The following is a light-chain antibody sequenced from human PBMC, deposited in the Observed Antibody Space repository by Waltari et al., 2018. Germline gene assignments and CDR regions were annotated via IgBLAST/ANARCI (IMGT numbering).Light chain of an antibody. CDR3: ALYMGSGIWV. V-gene: IGLV8-61*01. Sequence: QTVVTQEPSLSVSPGGTVTLTFALSSGSLSTTSNATWYQQTPGQAPRTLVYKANARSSGVPDRFSGSILGNTAALTITGAQADDESDYYCALYMGSGIWVFGGGTRLTVL. CDR2: KAN. J-gene: IGLJ3*02. CDR1: SGSLSTTSN.